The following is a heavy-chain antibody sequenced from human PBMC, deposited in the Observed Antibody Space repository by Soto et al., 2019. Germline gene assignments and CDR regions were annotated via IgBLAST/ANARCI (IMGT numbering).Heavy chain of an antibody. CDR1: GDSIRPYY. D-gene: IGHD3-9*01. CDR2: VYYSGSV. Sequence: SETLSLTCTVSGDSIRPYYWTWIRQPPGKGLEWIGYVYYSGSVNYKSSLKSRVTMSVDTSKNQFSLRLNSVTAADTAVYYCARVTYDTFTASSYYFGYWGQGTLVT. CDR3: ARVTYDTFTASSYYFGY. J-gene: IGHJ4*02. V-gene: IGHV4-59*01.